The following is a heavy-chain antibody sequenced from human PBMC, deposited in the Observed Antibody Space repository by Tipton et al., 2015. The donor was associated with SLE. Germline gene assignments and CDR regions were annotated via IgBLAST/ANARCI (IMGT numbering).Heavy chain of an antibody. CDR2: IYYSGST. D-gene: IGHD4-23*01. Sequence: TLSLTCTVSGGSISVHYWTWIRQPPGKGLEWIGYIYYSGSTNYNPSLKSRVTISVDRSKNQFSLKLSSVTAADTAVYYCASGLGGNSGAFDIWGQGTMVAVSS. CDR3: ASGLGGNSGAFDI. CDR1: GGSISVHY. V-gene: IGHV4-59*11. J-gene: IGHJ3*02.